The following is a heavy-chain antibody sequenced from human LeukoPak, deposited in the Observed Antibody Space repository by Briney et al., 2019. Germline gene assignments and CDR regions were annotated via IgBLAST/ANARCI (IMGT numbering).Heavy chain of an antibody. Sequence: SETLSLTCTVSGGSISSSSDYWGWIRQAPGKGLEWIGSIYYHENTYYNSSLKSRVTISVDTSKNQFSLKLNSVTAADTAVYFCARRAYSAAYWKHFDYWGQGTLVTVFS. D-gene: IGHD1-1*01. J-gene: IGHJ4*02. CDR1: GGSISSSSDY. V-gene: IGHV4-39*01. CDR3: ARRAYSAAYWKHFDY. CDR2: IYYHENT.